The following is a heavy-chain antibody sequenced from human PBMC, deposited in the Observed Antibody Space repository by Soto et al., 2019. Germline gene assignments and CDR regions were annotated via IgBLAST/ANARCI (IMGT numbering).Heavy chain of an antibody. J-gene: IGHJ4*02. CDR3: VNDLHTSDWC. Sequence: EVQLVESGGGLVQPGGSLRLSCSASGFTFCGHTMYWVRQAPGKGVEYVSAIGPNGGGAYYADSVSGRFTISRDNSKNTLNLQMSSLRVEDTALYYCVNDLHTSDWCWGQGTLVTVS. CDR2: IGPNGGGA. CDR1: GFTFCGHT. V-gene: IGHV3-64D*06. D-gene: IGHD2-21*01.